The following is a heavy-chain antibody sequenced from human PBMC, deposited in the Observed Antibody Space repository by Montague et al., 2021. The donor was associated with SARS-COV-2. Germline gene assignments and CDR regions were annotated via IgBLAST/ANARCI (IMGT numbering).Heavy chain of an antibody. D-gene: IGHD3-9*01. Sequence: SLRLSCAASGFTFSSYGMHWVRQAPGKGLEWVAVIWYDGSNKYYADSVKGRLTISRDNSKNTLYLQMNSLRAEDTAVYYCARDPTYYDILTGYYPRFEQNRHYYYYYYGMDVWGQGTTVTVSS. V-gene: IGHV3-33*01. CDR1: GFTFSSYG. J-gene: IGHJ6*02. CDR2: IWYDGSNK. CDR3: ARDPTYYDILTGYYPRFEQNRHYYYYYYGMDV.